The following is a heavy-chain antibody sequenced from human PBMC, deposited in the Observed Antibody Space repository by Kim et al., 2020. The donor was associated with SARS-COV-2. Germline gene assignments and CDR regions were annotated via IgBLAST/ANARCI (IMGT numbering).Heavy chain of an antibody. V-gene: IGHV4-4*02. CDR1: GGSISSSNW. CDR3: AREGGGRCSGGSCYSGLWGMYV. D-gene: IGHD2-15*01. Sequence: SETLSLTCAVSGGSISSSNWWSWVRQPPGKGLEWIGEIYHSGSTNYNPSLKSRVTISVDKSKNQFSLKLSSVTAADTAVYYCAREGGGRCSGGSCYSGLWGMYVWGQGTPVTVSS. J-gene: IGHJ6*02. CDR2: IYHSGST.